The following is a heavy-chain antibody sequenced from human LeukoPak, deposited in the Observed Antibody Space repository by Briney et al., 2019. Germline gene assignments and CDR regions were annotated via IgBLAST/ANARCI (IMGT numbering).Heavy chain of an antibody. V-gene: IGHV4-4*07. CDR3: ARDYYDFWSGYLLNNWFDP. CDR2: IYTSGST. D-gene: IGHD3-3*01. CDR1: GGSISSYY. J-gene: IGHJ5*02. Sequence: PSETLSLTCTVSGGSISSYYWTWIRQPAGRGLEWIGRIYTSGSTNYNPSLKSRVTMSVDTSKNQFSLKLTSVTAADTAVYYCARDYYDFWSGYLLNNWFDPWGQGTLVTVSS.